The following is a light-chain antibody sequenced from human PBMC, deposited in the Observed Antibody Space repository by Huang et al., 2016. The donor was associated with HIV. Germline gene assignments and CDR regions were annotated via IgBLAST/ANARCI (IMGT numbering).Light chain of an antibody. J-gene: IGKJ2*01. Sequence: DIQMTQSPATLSASVGDRVTIACRASQTISNWLAWYQQKPGKAPKLLMYKTSSLESGVPSRFSGSGSGTEFTLTISSLQPDDSATYYCQHYDNYPYTFGQGTKLEIK. CDR2: KTS. V-gene: IGKV1-5*03. CDR3: QHYDNYPYT. CDR1: QTISNW.